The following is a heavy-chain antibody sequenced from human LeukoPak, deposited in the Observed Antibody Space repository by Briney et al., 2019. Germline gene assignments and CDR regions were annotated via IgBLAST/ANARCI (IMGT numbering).Heavy chain of an antibody. V-gene: IGHV4-38-2*02. CDR2: IYHSGST. D-gene: IGHD3-10*01. CDR3: ARQARYGSGSYYVDY. J-gene: IGHJ4*02. CDR1: GYSISSGYY. Sequence: SETLSLTCTVSGYSISSGYYWGWIRQPPGKGLEWIGSIYHSGSTNYNPSLKSRVTISVDTSKNQFSLKLSSVTAADTAVYYCARQARYGSGSYYVDYWGQGTLVTVSS.